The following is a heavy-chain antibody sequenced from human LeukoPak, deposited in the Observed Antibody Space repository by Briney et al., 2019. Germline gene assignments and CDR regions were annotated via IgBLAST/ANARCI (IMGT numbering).Heavy chain of an antibody. CDR3: ARSGVYSSSWYGPNWFDP. CDR1: GGPISRSY. CDR2: IYNSGST. V-gene: IGHV4-59*12. D-gene: IGHD6-13*01. J-gene: IGHJ5*02. Sequence: PSETLSLTCTVSGGPISRSYWTWIRQPPGKGLEWIGCIYNSGSTLYNPSLKSRVTISVDTSKNQFSLKLSSVTAADTAVYYCARSGVYSSSWYGPNWFDPWGQGTLVTVSS.